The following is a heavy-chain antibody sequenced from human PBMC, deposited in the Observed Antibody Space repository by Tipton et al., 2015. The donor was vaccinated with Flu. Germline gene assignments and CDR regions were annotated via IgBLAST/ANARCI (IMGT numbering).Heavy chain of an antibody. CDR2: ILYSGIP. D-gene: IGHD1-1*01. CDR1: GGSISSHY. CDR3: ARVLGNSHSYGMDV. Sequence: LRLSCTVSGGSISSHYWSWIRQPPGKGLEWIGSILYSGIPKNNPSLKSRVTLSGDTSKNQFSLQLRSVTAADTAVYYCARVLGNSHSYGMDVWGQGTTVTVSS. J-gene: IGHJ6*02. V-gene: IGHV4-59*11.